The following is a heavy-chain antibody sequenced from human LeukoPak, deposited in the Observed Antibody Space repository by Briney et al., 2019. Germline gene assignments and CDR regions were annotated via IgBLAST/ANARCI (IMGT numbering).Heavy chain of an antibody. CDR2: ISYDGSNK. CDR3: AKDKAPNYEQQLHPLNYGMDV. J-gene: IGHJ6*02. V-gene: IGHV3-30*18. CDR1: GFTFSSYG. Sequence: PGGSLRLSCAASGFTFSSYGMHWVRQAPGKGLEWVAVISYDGSNKYYADSVKGRFTISRDNSKNTLYLQMNSLRAEDTAVYYCAKDKAPNYEQQLHPLNYGMDVWGQGTTVTVSS. D-gene: IGHD6-13*01.